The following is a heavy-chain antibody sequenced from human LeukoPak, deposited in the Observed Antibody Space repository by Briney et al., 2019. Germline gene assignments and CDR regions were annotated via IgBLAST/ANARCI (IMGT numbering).Heavy chain of an antibody. CDR2: IYYSGST. CDR3: ARGQGKVRGVQWFDP. V-gene: IGHV4-61*01. CDR1: GGSVSSGSYY. Sequence: SETLSLTCTVSGGSVSSGSYYWSWIRQPPGKGLEWIGYIYYSGSTNYNPSLKSRVTISVDTSKNQFSLKPSSVTAADTAVYYCARGQGKVRGVQWFDPWGQGTLVTVSS. D-gene: IGHD3-10*01. J-gene: IGHJ5*02.